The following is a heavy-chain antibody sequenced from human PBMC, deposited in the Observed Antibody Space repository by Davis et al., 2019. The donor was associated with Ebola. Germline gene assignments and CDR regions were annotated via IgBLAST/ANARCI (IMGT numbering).Heavy chain of an antibody. CDR1: GFTFSSYA. D-gene: IGHD2-2*01. CDR3: ARDRAYCSTTSCSPYNWFDP. Sequence: GESLKISCAASGFTFSSYAMSWVRQAPGKGLEWVSSISSSSSYIYYADSVKGRFTISRDNAKNSLYLQMNSLRAEDTAVYYCARDRAYCSTTSCSPYNWFDPWGQGTLVTVSS. J-gene: IGHJ5*02. CDR2: ISSSSSYI. V-gene: IGHV3-21*04.